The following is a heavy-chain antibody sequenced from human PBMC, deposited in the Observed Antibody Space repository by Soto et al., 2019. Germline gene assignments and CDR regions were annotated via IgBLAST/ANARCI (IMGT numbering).Heavy chain of an antibody. J-gene: IGHJ6*02. CDR1: GGSFSGYY. Sequence: QVQLQQWGAGLLKPSETLSLTCAVYGGSFSGYYCSWIRQPPVKGLEWIGGINHSGSTNYNPSRKSRVIISVDTSKNQFYLKLSSVTAADTAVYYCARGEWELGTQGYYYYGMDVWGQGTTVTVSS. CDR2: INHSGST. D-gene: IGHD1-26*01. V-gene: IGHV4-34*01. CDR3: ARGEWELGTQGYYYYGMDV.